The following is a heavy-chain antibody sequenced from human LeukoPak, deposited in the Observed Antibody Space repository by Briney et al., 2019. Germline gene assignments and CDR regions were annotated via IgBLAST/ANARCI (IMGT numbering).Heavy chain of an antibody. D-gene: IGHD3-10*01. J-gene: IGHJ4*02. Sequence: GGSLRLSCTASGFTFGDYAMSWVRQAPGKGLEWVGFIRSKAYGGTTEYAASVKGRFTISRDDSKSIAYLQMNSLKTEDTAVYYCTRGYYYGSGSYMYGFDYWGRGTLVTVSS. V-gene: IGHV3-49*04. CDR1: GFTFGDYA. CDR3: TRGYYYGSGSYMYGFDY. CDR2: IRSKAYGGTT.